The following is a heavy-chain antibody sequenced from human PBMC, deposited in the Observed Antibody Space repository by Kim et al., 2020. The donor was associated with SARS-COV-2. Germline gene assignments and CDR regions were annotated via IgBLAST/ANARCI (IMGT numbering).Heavy chain of an antibody. CDR2: ISYDGSNK. D-gene: IGHD2-15*01. Sequence: GGSLRLSCAASGFTFSSYAMHWVRQAPGKGLEWVAVISYDGSNKYYADSVKGRFTISRDNSKNTLYLQMNSLRAEDTAVYYCARWTPVGVVAAIWGQGTLVTVSS. J-gene: IGHJ4*02. V-gene: IGHV3-30*04. CDR3: ARWTPVGVVAAI. CDR1: GFTFSSYA.